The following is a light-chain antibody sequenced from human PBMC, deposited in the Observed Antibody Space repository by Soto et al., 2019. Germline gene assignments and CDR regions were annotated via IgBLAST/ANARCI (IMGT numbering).Light chain of an antibody. Sequence: QSALTPPASVSGSPGQSITISCTGTSSDVGGYNYVSWYQQHPGKAPKLTIYDVSNRPSGVSNRCTGSKSGNTASLTISGRQAENEGDYFCSSYTTSSTVVFGGGTKLTVL. CDR2: DVS. V-gene: IGLV2-14*01. CDR1: SSDVGGYNY. J-gene: IGLJ2*01. CDR3: SSYTTSSTVV.